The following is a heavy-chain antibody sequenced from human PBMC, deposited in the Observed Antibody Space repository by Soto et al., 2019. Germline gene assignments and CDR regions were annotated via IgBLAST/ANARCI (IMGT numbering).Heavy chain of an antibody. CDR2: IYYSGST. D-gene: IGHD3-22*01. Sequence: PSETLSLTCTVSGGSVSSGSYYWSWIRQPPGKGLEWIGYIYYSGSTNYNPSLKSRVTISVDTSKNQFSLKLSSVTAADTAVYYCERTGYYYDSSGYFDYWGQGTLVTVSS. V-gene: IGHV4-61*01. CDR3: ERTGYYYDSSGYFDY. CDR1: GGSVSSGSYY. J-gene: IGHJ4*02.